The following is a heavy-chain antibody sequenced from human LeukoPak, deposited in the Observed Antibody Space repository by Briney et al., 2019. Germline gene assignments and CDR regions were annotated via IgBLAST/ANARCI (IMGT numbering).Heavy chain of an antibody. D-gene: IGHD3-22*01. J-gene: IGHJ4*02. CDR2: LSGGSDVI. CDR1: GFTVSSNY. V-gene: IGHV3-48*02. Sequence: QTGGSLRLSCAASGFTVSSNYMSWVRQAPGVGLQWVSYLSGGSDVIYYAESVKGRFTISRDNAKNSLYLQMNSLRDEDTAVYYCARDFRYRDSSGYYSFDYWGQGALVTVSS. CDR3: ARDFRYRDSSGYYSFDY.